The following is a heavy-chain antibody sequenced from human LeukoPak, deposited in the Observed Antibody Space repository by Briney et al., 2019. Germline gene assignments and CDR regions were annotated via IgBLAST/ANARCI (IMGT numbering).Heavy chain of an antibody. J-gene: IGHJ4*02. CDR2: IIPIFGTA. Sequence: GASVKVSCKASGGTFSSYAISWVRQAPGQGLEWMGGIIPIFGTANYAQKFQGRVTITADESTGTAYMELSSLRSEDTAVYYCARGGGEGYFDWSGGYYFDYWGQGTLVTVSS. CDR3: ARGGGEGYFDWSGGYYFDY. D-gene: IGHD3-9*01. V-gene: IGHV1-69*13. CDR1: GGTFSSYA.